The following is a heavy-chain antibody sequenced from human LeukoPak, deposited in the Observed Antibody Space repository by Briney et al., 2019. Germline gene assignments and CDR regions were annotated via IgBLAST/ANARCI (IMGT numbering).Heavy chain of an antibody. Sequence: PSETLSLTCAVYGGSFSGCYWSWIRRPPGKGREWIGEINHSGSTNYNPSLKSRVTISVDTSKNQFSLKLSSVTAADTAVYYCARAVANLNFDYWGQGTLVTVSS. CDR3: ARAVANLNFDY. D-gene: IGHD2-15*01. CDR1: GGSFSGCY. J-gene: IGHJ4*02. CDR2: INHSGST. V-gene: IGHV4-34*01.